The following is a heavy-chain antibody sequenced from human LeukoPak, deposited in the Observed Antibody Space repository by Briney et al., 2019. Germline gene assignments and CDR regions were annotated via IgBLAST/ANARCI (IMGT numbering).Heavy chain of an antibody. CDR1: GFIFSSYA. Sequence: GGSLRLSCAATGFIFSSYAMSWVRQAPGKGLEWVSAISGSGGSTYYADSVRGRFTISRDNSKNTLYLQMNSLRAEDTAVYYCAKDDDSSGYYVIDYWGQGTLVTVSS. CDR3: AKDDDSSGYYVIDY. J-gene: IGHJ4*02. D-gene: IGHD3-22*01. CDR2: ISGSGGST. V-gene: IGHV3-23*01.